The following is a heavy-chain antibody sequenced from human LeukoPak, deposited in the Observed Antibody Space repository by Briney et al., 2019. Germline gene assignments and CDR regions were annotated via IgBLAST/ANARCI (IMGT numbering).Heavy chain of an antibody. D-gene: IGHD2-15*01. CDR1: GGSFSGYY. V-gene: IGHV4-34*01. J-gene: IGHJ4*02. CDR3: ARGYLGSTPFDY. CDR2: INHSGST. Sequence: SETLSLTCAVYGGSFSGYYWSWIRQPPGKGLEWIGEINHSGSTNYNPSLKSRVTISVDTSKNQFSLKLSSVTAADTAVYYCARGYLGSTPFDYWGQGTLVTASS.